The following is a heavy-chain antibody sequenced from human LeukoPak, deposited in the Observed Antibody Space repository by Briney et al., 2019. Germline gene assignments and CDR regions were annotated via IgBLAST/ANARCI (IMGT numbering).Heavy chain of an antibody. D-gene: IGHD3-3*01. V-gene: IGHV4-30-2*01. Sequence: SETLSLTCAVSGGSISSGGYSWSWIRQPPGKGLEWIGYIYHSGGTYYNPSLKSRVTISVDRSKNQFSLKLSSVTAADTAVYYCARGLGYDFWSGYLDYWGQGTLVTVSS. J-gene: IGHJ4*02. CDR2: IYHSGGT. CDR3: ARGLGYDFWSGYLDY. CDR1: GGSISSGGYS.